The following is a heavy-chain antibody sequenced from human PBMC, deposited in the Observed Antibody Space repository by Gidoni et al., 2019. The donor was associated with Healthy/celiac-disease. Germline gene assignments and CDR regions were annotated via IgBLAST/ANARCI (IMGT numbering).Heavy chain of an antibody. J-gene: IGHJ4*02. CDR1: GFTVSSKY. Sequence: EVQLVESGGGLVQPGGSLRLACAAYGFTVSSKYMSWVRQAPGKGLAWVSVIYSGGSTYYADSVKGRFTIPRDNSKTTLYLQMNSLRAEDTAVYYCARKDYWGQGTLVTVSS. V-gene: IGHV3-66*01. CDR2: IYSGGST. CDR3: ARKDY.